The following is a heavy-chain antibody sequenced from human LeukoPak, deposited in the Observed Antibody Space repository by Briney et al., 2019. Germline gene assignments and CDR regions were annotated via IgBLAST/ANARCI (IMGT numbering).Heavy chain of an antibody. CDR1: GYTFTRYG. V-gene: IGHV1-18*01. CDR3: ARGGNYYDSSGLDAFDI. J-gene: IGHJ3*02. CDR2: ISAYNGFT. D-gene: IGHD3-22*01. Sequence: ASVKVSCKASGYTFTRYGISWVRQAPGQGLEWMGWISAYNGFTNYAQKFQGRVTVTTDTSSTLAYMELRSLRSDDTAVYYCARGGNYYDSSGLDAFDIWGQGTMVTVSS.